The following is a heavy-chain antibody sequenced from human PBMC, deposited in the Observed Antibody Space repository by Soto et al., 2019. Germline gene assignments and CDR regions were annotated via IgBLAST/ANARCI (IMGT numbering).Heavy chain of an antibody. D-gene: IGHD6-19*01. J-gene: IGHJ5*02. CDR2: ISYDGSNK. CDR3: ARDLGGIAVDWFDP. CDR1: GFTFSSYA. Sequence: CSLRLSCAASGFTFSSYAMHWVRQAPGKGLEWVAVISYDGSNKYYADSVKGRFTISRDNSKNTLYLQMNSLRAEDTAVYYCARDLGGIAVDWFDPWGQGTLVTVSS. V-gene: IGHV3-30-3*01.